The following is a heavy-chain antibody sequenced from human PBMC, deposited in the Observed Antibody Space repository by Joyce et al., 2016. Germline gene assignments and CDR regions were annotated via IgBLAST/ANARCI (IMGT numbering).Heavy chain of an antibody. CDR3: ARGLGTPYGMDV. D-gene: IGHD7-27*01. CDR1: GGSISIHY. J-gene: IGHJ6*02. V-gene: IGHV4-59*11. CDR2: IYYSGST. Sequence: QVQLQESGPGLVKPSETLSLTCTVSGGSISIHYWSWIRQPPGKRLEWMGYIYYSGSTNYNPSLNGRVTMSVDTSKNQFSLKLRSVSAADTAVYYCARGLGTPYGMDVWGQGTTVTVSS.